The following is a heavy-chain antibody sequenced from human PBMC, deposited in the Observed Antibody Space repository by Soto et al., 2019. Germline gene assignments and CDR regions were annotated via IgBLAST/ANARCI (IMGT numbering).Heavy chain of an antibody. Sequence: PGESLKISCKGSGYSFTTYWISWVRQMPGKGLEWMGRIDPSDSYTNYSPSFQGHVTISADKSISTAYLQWSSLKASDTAMYYCASPSYSSCDCWLDYWGQGTLVTVSS. V-gene: IGHV5-10-1*01. D-gene: IGHD3-22*01. CDR1: GYSFTTYW. CDR3: ASPSYSSCDCWLDY. J-gene: IGHJ4*02. CDR2: IDPSDSYT.